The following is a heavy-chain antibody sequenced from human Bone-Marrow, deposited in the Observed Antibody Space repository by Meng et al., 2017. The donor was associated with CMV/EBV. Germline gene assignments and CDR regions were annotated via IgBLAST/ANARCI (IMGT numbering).Heavy chain of an antibody. J-gene: IGHJ6*02. CDR1: GGTFSSYA. Sequence: SVKVSCKASGGTFSSYAISWVRQAPGQGLEWMGWIIPIFGTANYAQKFQGRVTINTDESTSTAYMELSSLRFEDTSVYYCARGESYYDCWSGYYPVYYYYCMDVWGQGTTGTVSS. D-gene: IGHD3-3*01. CDR2: IIPIFGTA. V-gene: IGHV1-69*05. CDR3: ARGESYYDCWSGYYPVYYYYCMDV.